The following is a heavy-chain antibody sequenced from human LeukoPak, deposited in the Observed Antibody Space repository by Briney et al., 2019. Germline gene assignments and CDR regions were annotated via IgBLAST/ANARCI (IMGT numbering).Heavy chain of an antibody. Sequence: PSETLSLTCTVSGGSISSGDYYWSWIRQPPGKGLEWIGYIYYSGSTYYNPSLKSRVTISVDTSKNQFSLKLSSVTAADTAVYYCARVRGGYDWYYNYYGMDVWGQGTTVTVSS. V-gene: IGHV4-30-4*01. CDR2: IYYSGST. CDR1: GGSISSGDYY. D-gene: IGHD5-12*01. CDR3: ARVRGGYDWYYNYYGMDV. J-gene: IGHJ6*02.